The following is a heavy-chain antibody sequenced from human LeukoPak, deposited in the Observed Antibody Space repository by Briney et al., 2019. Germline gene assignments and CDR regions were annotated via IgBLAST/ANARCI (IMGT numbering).Heavy chain of an antibody. CDR1: GFTFSSYS. V-gene: IGHV3-21*01. J-gene: IGHJ6*03. D-gene: IGHD4-11*01. Sequence: GGSLRLSCAASGFTFSSYSMNWVRQAPGKGLEWVSSISSSSSYIYYADSVKGRFTISRDNAKQSLYLQMSSLRAEDTAIYYCARVYSNSWYSGYLYMDVWGKGTTVTVSS. CDR2: ISSSSSYI. CDR3: ARVYSNSWYSGYLYMDV.